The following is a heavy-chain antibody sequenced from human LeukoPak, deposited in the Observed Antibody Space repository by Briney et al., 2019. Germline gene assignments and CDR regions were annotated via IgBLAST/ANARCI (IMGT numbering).Heavy chain of an antibody. J-gene: IGHJ4*02. CDR2: ISSSSSYI. D-gene: IGHD3-22*01. CDR3: LRYMDYYDRSGSDY. Sequence: PGGSLRLSCAASGFTFSSYSMNWVRQAPGKGLEGVSSISSSSSYIYYADSVKGRFTISRDNAKNSLYLQMNSLRAEDTAVYYCLRYMDYYDRSGSDYWGQGTLVTVSS. CDR1: GFTFSSYS. V-gene: IGHV3-21*01.